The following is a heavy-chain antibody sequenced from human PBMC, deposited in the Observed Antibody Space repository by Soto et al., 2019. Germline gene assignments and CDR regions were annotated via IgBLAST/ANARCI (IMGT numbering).Heavy chain of an antibody. CDR3: ARSLYYYGMDV. Sequence: ASVKVSCRASGYTFTGDYMHWVRQAPGQGLEWMGWINPNSGGTNYAQKFQGWVTMTRDTSISTAYMELSRLRSDDTAVYYCARSLYYYGMDVWGQGTTVTVSS. CDR2: INPNSGGT. J-gene: IGHJ6*02. CDR1: GYTFTGDY. V-gene: IGHV1-2*04.